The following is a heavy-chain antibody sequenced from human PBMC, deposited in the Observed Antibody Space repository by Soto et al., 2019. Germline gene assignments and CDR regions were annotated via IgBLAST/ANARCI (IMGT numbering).Heavy chain of an antibody. V-gene: IGHV1-69*13. D-gene: IGHD3-10*01. CDR1: GYTFTSYG. Sequence: SVKVSCKTSGYTFTSYGISWVRQAPGQGLEWMGGIIPIFGTANYAQKFQGRVTITADESTSTAYMELSSLRSEDTAVYYCARDTGFGELLYLFDYWGQGTLVTVSS. J-gene: IGHJ4*02. CDR3: ARDTGFGELLYLFDY. CDR2: IIPIFGTA.